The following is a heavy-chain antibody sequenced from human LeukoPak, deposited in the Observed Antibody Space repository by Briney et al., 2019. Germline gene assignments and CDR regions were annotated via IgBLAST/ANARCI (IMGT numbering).Heavy chain of an antibody. CDR2: IKQDGSEK. V-gene: IGHV3-7*03. CDR1: GFTFSSYW. J-gene: IGHJ4*02. CDR3: ARGIKSPDN. Sequence: GGSLRLSCAASGFTFSSYWMSWVRQAPGKGLEWVANIKQDGSEKYYVDSVKGRFTISRDNSKNTLYLQMNSLRADDTAVYYCARGIKSPDNWGQGTLVTVSS.